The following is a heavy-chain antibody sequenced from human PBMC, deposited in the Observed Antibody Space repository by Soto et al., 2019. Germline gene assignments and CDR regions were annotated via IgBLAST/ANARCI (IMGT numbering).Heavy chain of an antibody. D-gene: IGHD5-12*01. CDR3: ARGPGRGWTYYYYSYGMDV. J-gene: IGHJ6*02. CDR2: MNPNSGNT. CDR1: GYTFTSYD. Sequence: ASVKVSCKSSGYTFTSYDINWVRQATGQGLEWMGWMNPNSGNTGYAQKFQGGVTMTRNTSISTAYMELSSLRSEDTAVYYCARGPGRGWTYYYYSYGMDVWGQGTQVTVS. V-gene: IGHV1-8*01.